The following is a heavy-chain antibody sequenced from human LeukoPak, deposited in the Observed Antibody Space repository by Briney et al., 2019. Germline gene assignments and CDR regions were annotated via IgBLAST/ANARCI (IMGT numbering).Heavy chain of an antibody. D-gene: IGHD5-24*01. CDR1: GGSISSGDYY. Sequence: TSETLSLTCTVSGGSISSGDYYWSWVRQPPGKGLEWIGYIYYSGSTNYKPSLKSRLTISVDTSKNQFSLKLSSVTAADTAVYYCARGLLDGYTHPAAFDIWGQGTMVTVSS. J-gene: IGHJ3*02. CDR2: IYYSGST. V-gene: IGHV4-61*08. CDR3: ARGLLDGYTHPAAFDI.